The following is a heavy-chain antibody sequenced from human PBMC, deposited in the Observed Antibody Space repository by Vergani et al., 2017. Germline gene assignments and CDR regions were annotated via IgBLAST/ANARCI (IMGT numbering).Heavy chain of an antibody. CDR1: GFTFSSYS. CDR2: ISSSSSYI. Sequence: EVQLVESGGGLVKPGGSLRLSCAASGFTFSSYSMNWVRQAPGKGLEWASSISSSSSYIYYADSVKGRFTISRDNAKNSLYLQMNSLGAEDTAVYYCARDLPEGYYYGSGSAFDYWGQGTLVTVSS. V-gene: IGHV3-21*01. J-gene: IGHJ4*02. D-gene: IGHD3-10*01. CDR3: ARDLPEGYYYGSGSAFDY.